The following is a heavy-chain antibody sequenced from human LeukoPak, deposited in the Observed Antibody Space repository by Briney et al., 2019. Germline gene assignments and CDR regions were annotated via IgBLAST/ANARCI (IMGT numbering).Heavy chain of an antibody. CDR3: ARDQTGTTRTLGTFDY. V-gene: IGHV4-4*07. Sequence: PETLSLTCTVSGGSISSYYWSWIRQPAGKGLEWIGRIYTSGSTNYNPSLKSRVTMSVDTSKNQFSLKLSSVTAADTAVYYCARDQTGTTRTLGTFDYWGQGTLVTVSS. D-gene: IGHD1-7*01. CDR1: GGSISSYY. CDR2: IYTSGST. J-gene: IGHJ4*02.